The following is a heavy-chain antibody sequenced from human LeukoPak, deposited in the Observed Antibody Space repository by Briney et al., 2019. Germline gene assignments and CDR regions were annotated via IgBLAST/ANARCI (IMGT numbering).Heavy chain of an antibody. CDR2: IYYSGST. CDR1: GGSISSYY. CDR3: ARSPGFIVVPAAFPLDY. J-gene: IGHJ4*02. D-gene: IGHD2-2*01. V-gene: IGHV4-59*01. Sequence: SETLSLTCTVSGGSISSYYWSWIRQPPGKGLEWIGYIYYSGSTNYNPSLKSRVTISVDTSKNQFSLKLSSVTAADTAVYYCARSPGFIVVPAAFPLDYWGQGTLVTVSS.